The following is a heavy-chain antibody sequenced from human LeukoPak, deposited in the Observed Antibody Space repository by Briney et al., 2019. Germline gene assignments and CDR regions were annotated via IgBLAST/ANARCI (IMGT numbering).Heavy chain of an antibody. D-gene: IGHD2-15*01. CDR2: IYSDNT. Sequence: GGSLRLSCTVSGFTVSSNSMSWVRQAPGKGLEWVSFIYSDNTHYSDSVKGRFTISRDNSKNTLYLQMNSLRAEDTAVYYCARLPVAATPNNWFDPWGQGTLVTVSS. CDR1: GFTVSSNS. V-gene: IGHV3-66*03. J-gene: IGHJ5*02. CDR3: ARLPVAATPNNWFDP.